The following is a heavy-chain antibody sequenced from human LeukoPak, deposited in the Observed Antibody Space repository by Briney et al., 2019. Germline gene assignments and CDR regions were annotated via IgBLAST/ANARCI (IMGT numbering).Heavy chain of an antibody. CDR3: AREPYIVGASDAFDI. J-gene: IGHJ3*02. CDR2: IKQDGSEK. D-gene: IGHD1-26*01. Sequence: GGSLRLSCAASGFTFSSYWMSWVRQAPGKGLEWVANIKQDGSEKYYVDSVKGRFTISRDNAKNSLYLQMNSLRAEDTAVYYCAREPYIVGASDAFDIWGQGTMVTVSS. CDR1: GFTFSSYW. V-gene: IGHV3-7*01.